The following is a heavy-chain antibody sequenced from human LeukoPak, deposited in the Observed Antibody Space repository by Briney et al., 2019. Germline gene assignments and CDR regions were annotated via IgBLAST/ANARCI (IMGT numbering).Heavy chain of an antibody. CDR2: INPNSGGT. Sequence: GASVKVSCKASGYTFTGYYMHWVRQAPGQGLEWMGWINPNSGGTNYAQKFQGRATMTRDTSISTAYMELSRLRSDDTAVYYCARVTQHLGAFDIWGQGTMVTVSS. D-gene: IGHD2-21*02. CDR1: GYTFTGYY. V-gene: IGHV1-2*02. CDR3: ARVTQHLGAFDI. J-gene: IGHJ3*02.